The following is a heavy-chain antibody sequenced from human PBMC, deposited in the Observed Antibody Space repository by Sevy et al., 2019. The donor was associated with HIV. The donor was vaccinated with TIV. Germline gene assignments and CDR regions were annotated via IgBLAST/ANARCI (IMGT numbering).Heavy chain of an antibody. CDR3: VREGLGGFSYSLDC. V-gene: IGHV3-7*01. D-gene: IGHD5-18*01. CDR1: GFTFSSYW. Sequence: GGSLRLSCAASGFTFSSYWMSWVRQAPGKGLEWVATMKQDGSEKYYVDSVKGRFTISRDNAKHSLYLHMNSLRAEDTAVYYCVREGLGGFSYSLDCWGQGTLVTVSS. J-gene: IGHJ4*02. CDR2: MKQDGSEK.